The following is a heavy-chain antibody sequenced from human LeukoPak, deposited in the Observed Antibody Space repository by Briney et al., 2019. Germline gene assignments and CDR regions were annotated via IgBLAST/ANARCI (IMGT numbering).Heavy chain of an antibody. CDR3: PKDKSTASYYFDY. J-gene: IGHJ4*02. Sequence: GRSLRLSCAASGFTFSSYGMHWVRQAPGKGLEWVAVISYDGSNKYYADSVKGRFTISRDNSKHTLYLQMNSLRAEDTAVYYCPKDKSTASYYFDYWGQGTLVTVSS. D-gene: IGHD2/OR15-2a*01. CDR2: ISYDGSNK. CDR1: GFTFSSYG. V-gene: IGHV3-30*18.